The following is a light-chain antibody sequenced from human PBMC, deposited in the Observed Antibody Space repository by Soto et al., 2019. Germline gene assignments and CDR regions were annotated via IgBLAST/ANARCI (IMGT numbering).Light chain of an antibody. CDR3: QQYNSYPFT. CDR1: QSITSW. J-gene: IGKJ3*01. CDR2: KAS. V-gene: IGKV1-5*03. Sequence: DIQMTQSPSTLSASVGDRVTITCRASQSITSWLAWYQQKPGKAPKLLMYKASSLESGVPSRFSGCGSGTEFTLSISGLQPDDFATYFCQQYNSYPFTFGPGNKVDIK.